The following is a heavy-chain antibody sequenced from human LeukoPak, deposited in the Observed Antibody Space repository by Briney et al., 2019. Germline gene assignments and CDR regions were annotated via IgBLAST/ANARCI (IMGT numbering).Heavy chain of an antibody. Sequence: GGSLRLSCAASGFTFNSYAMSWVRQAPGKGLEWVSAISGSGGSTYYADSVKGRFTISRDNSKNTLYLQMNSLRAEDTAVYYCAKDDYCGGDCYSGSWYWGQGTLVTVSS. J-gene: IGHJ4*02. CDR2: ISGSGGST. CDR1: GFTFNSYA. D-gene: IGHD2-21*01. V-gene: IGHV3-23*01. CDR3: AKDDYCGGDCYSGSWY.